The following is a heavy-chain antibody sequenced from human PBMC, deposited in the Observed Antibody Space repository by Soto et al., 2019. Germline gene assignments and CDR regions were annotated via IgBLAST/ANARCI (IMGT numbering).Heavy chain of an antibody. CDR2: IYYSGST. J-gene: IGHJ1*01. D-gene: IGHD3-10*01. CDR3: ARGGNYYGSGMDSDPPPEYFQH. CDR1: GDSVSDGDSY. Sequence: QVQLQESGPGLVKPSETLSLTCTVSGDSVSDGDSYWSWIRQPPRKGLQWIGYIYYSGSTSYNPSLKSRVTISIDTSKNQFSLKLSSVTATDTAVYYCARGGNYYGSGMDSDPPPEYFQHWGQGTLVTVSS. V-gene: IGHV4-61*08.